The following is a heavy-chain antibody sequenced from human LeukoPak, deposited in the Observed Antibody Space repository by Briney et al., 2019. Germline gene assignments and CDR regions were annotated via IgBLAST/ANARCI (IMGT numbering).Heavy chain of an antibody. CDR3: AREMPHYDSSGYYYYFDY. CDR2: ISYDGSNK. J-gene: IGHJ4*02. Sequence: GGSLRLSCAASGFTFSSYAMHWVRQAPGKGLEWVAVISYDGSNKYYADSVKGRFTISRDNSKNTLYLQMNSLRAEDTAVYYCAREMPHYDSSGYYYYFDYWGQGTLVTVSS. D-gene: IGHD3-22*01. CDR1: GFTFSSYA. V-gene: IGHV3-30-3*01.